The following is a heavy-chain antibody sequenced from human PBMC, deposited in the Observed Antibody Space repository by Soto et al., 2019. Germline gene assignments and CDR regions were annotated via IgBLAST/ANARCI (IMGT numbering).Heavy chain of an antibody. CDR2: IWYDGSNK. CDR1: GFTFSSYG. CDR3: ARDYGSGLPWFDP. D-gene: IGHD3-10*01. Sequence: QVQLVESGGGVVQPGRSLRLSCAASGFTFSSYGMHWVRQAPGKGLEWVAVIWYDGSNKYYADSVKGRFTISRDNSKNTLYLQMNSLRSEDTAVYYCARDYGSGLPWFDPWGQGTLVTVSS. V-gene: IGHV3-33*01. J-gene: IGHJ5*02.